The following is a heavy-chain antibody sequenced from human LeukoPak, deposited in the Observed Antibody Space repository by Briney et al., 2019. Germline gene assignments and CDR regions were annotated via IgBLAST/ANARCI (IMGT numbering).Heavy chain of an antibody. D-gene: IGHD3-10*01. CDR1: GFIFSHHG. CDR2: LTSRSST. CDR3: AKDGEWGQFDS. Sequence: GGSLRLSCVASGFIFSHHGMNCVRQAPGKGLEWVSGLTSRSSTYYADAVKGRFTISRDNSQNTVYLQMNSLRAEDTAVYYCAKDGEWGQFDSWGQGTLVTVSS. J-gene: IGHJ4*02. V-gene: IGHV3-23*01.